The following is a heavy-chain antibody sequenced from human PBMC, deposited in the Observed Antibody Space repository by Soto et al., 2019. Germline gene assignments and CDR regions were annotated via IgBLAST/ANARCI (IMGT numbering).Heavy chain of an antibody. V-gene: IGHV1-69*01. CDR1: GGNFSTHA. Sequence: QVQLVQSGAEVKKPGSSVKVSCKASGGNFSTHAISWVRQAPGQGLVWMGGIIPMFNTTISAQKFQGRLTITAYEYTSTAYMDLGSVRSEDTAVYCCATDAYDRASLDYWGPGTLVTVSS. J-gene: IGHJ4*02. D-gene: IGHD3-22*01. CDR3: ATDAYDRASLDY. CDR2: IIPMFNTT.